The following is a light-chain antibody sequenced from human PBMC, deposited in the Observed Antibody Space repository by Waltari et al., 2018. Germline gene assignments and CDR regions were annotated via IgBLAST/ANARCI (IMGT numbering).Light chain of an antibody. CDR2: EGS. CDR3: CSYAGSSTFYV. CDR1: SSDVGSYNL. J-gene: IGLJ1*01. V-gene: IGLV2-23*01. Sequence: QSALTQPASVSGSPGQSITISCTGTSSDVGSYNLVSWYQQYPGQAPKLMIYEGSKRPSGVSNRFSGSKSGNTASLTISGLQAEDEADYYCCSYAGSSTFYVFGTGTKVTVL.